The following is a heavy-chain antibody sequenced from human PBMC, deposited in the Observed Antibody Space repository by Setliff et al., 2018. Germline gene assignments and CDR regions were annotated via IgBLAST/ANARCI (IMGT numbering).Heavy chain of an antibody. Sequence: ASVKVSCKVSGYTLTELSMHWVRQAPGKGLEWMGGFDPEDGETIYAQKFQGRVTMTEDTSTDTAYMELSSLRSEGTAVYYCRLLWFGELSYDAFDIWGQGTMVTVSS. V-gene: IGHV1-24*01. J-gene: IGHJ3*02. CDR3: RLLWFGELSYDAFDI. CDR1: GYTLTELS. CDR2: FDPEDGET. D-gene: IGHD3-10*01.